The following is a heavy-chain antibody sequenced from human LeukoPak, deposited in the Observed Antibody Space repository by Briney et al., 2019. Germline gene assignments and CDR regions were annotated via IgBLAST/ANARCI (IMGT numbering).Heavy chain of an antibody. V-gene: IGHV3-74*01. D-gene: IGHD2-15*01. J-gene: IGHJ6*03. CDR1: GFTFSSYW. Sequence: GGSLRLSCAASGFTFSSYWMHWVRQAPGKGLVWVSRINSDGSSTSYADSVKGRFTISRDNAKNTLYLQMNSLRAEDTAVYYCARVSSQHYYYYYNMDVWGKGTTVTVSS. CDR2: INSDGSST. CDR3: ARVSSQHYYYYYNMDV.